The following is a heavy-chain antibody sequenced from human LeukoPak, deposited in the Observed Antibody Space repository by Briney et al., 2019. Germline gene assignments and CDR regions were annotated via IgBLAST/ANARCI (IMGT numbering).Heavy chain of an antibody. Sequence: GGSLRLSCAASGFTFRNYAMSWVRQAPGKGLEWVSVIYSGGSTYYADSVKGRFTISRDNSKNTLYLQMNSLRAEDTAVYYCAEGRGWAFDYWGQGTLVTVSS. CDR1: GFTFRNYA. CDR3: AEGRGWAFDY. CDR2: IYSGGST. J-gene: IGHJ4*02. D-gene: IGHD6-19*01. V-gene: IGHV3-53*01.